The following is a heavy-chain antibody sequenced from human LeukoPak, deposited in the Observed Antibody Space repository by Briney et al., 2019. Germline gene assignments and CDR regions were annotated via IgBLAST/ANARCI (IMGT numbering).Heavy chain of an antibody. V-gene: IGHV1-2*02. D-gene: IGHD6-6*01. CDR2: INPNSGGT. J-gene: IGHJ4*02. CDR1: GYTFTDYY. Sequence: GASVKVSCKASGYTFTDYYMHWVRQAPGQGLEWMGWINPNSGGTNYAQKFQGRVTMTRDTSISTAYMELSRLRSDDTAVYYCARAGVVWQLVTRSLDYWGQGTLVTVSS. CDR3: ARAGVVWQLVTRSLDY.